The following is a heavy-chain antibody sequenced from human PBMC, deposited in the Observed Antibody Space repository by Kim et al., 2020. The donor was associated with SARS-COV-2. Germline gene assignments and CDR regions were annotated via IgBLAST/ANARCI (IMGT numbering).Heavy chain of an antibody. Sequence: ASVKVSCKASGYTFTSYYMHWVRQAPGQGLEWMGVINPSGGSTSYAQKFQGRVTMTRDTSTSTVYMGLSSLRSEDTAVYYCARGQIAASGTWYYYGMDVWGQGTTVTVSS. CDR2: INPSGGST. CDR1: GYTFTSYY. CDR3: ARGQIAASGTWYYYGMDV. D-gene: IGHD6-13*01. J-gene: IGHJ6*02. V-gene: IGHV1-46*01.